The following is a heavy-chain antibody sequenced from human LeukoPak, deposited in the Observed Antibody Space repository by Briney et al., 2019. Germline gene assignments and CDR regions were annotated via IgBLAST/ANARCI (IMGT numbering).Heavy chain of an antibody. D-gene: IGHD3-22*01. Sequence: GGSLRLSCAASGFTFSSYGMHWVRQAPGKGLECVSVISGSGGSTYYADSVKGRFTISRDNSKNTLYLEVNSLRAEDTAVYYCATSFYFDSSGPYWYFDLWGRGTLVTVSS. CDR2: ISGSGGST. CDR3: ATSFYFDSSGPYWYFDL. V-gene: IGHV3-23*01. CDR1: GFTFSSYG. J-gene: IGHJ2*01.